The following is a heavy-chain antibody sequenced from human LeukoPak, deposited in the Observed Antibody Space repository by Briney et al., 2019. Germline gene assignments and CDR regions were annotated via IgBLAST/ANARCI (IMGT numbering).Heavy chain of an antibody. CDR1: GFIFNSYW. CDR2: INQDGDDK. Sequence: PGGSLRLSCAASGFIFNSYWMSWVRQAPGKGPEWVANINQDGDDKNYLDSVRGRFTITRDNAENSLHLQMNSLRVKDTGVYYCARDKQVVATYFDYWGQGALVTVS. V-gene: IGHV3-7*01. J-gene: IGHJ4*02. CDR3: ARDKQVVATYFDY. D-gene: IGHD1-26*01.